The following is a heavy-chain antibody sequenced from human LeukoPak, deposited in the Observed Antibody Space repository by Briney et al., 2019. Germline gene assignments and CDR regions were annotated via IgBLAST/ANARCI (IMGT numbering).Heavy chain of an antibody. CDR3: AKDRDSSGWPRGAFDI. CDR2: ISGSGGST. J-gene: IGHJ3*02. CDR1: GFTFSSYA. V-gene: IGHV3-23*01. D-gene: IGHD6-19*01. Sequence: GGSLRLSCAASGFTFSSYAMSWVRQAPGKGLEWVSAISGSGGSTYYADSVKGRFTISRDNSKNTLYLQMNSLRAEDTAVYYCAKDRDSSGWPRGAFDIWGQGTMVTVSS.